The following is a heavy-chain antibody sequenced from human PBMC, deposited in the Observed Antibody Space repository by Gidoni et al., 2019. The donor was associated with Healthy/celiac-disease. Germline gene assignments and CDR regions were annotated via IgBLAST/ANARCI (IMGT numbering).Heavy chain of an antibody. CDR3: AKLSRHYGSGSLSPSFGY. D-gene: IGHD3-10*01. CDR1: GFTFSSYV. CDR2: ISYDRSNK. V-gene: IGHV3-30*18. Sequence: QVQLVESGGGVVQPGRSLRLSCAASGFTFSSYVMHWVRRAPGKGLEWVEVISYDRSNKYYADSVKGRFTISRDNSKNTLYLQMNSLRAEDTAVYYCAKLSRHYGSGSLSPSFGYWGQGTLVTVSS. J-gene: IGHJ4*02.